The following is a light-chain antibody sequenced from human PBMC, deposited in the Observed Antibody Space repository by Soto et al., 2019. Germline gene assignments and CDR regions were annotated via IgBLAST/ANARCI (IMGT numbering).Light chain of an antibody. Sequence: QSVLTQPASVSGSPGQSITISCTGTTSDVGYYNYVSWYQQHPGKVPKLMIYEVTNRPSGISSRFSGSKSGITASLAISGLQAEDEAEYYCCSRGRDHTYVCGTGTKVTX. J-gene: IGLJ1*01. V-gene: IGLV2-14*01. CDR2: EVT. CDR1: TSDVGYYNY. CDR3: CSRGRDHTYV.